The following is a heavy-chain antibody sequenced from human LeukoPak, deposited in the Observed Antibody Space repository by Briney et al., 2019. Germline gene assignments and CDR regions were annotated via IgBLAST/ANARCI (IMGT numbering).Heavy chain of an antibody. CDR2: IYYSGST. Sequence: SETLSFTCTVSGGSISSSSYYWGWIRQPPGKGLEWIGSIYYSGSTYYNPSLKSRVTISVDTSKNQFSLKMSSVTAADTAVYYCARGSLGITIFGVVGVVFAPWGQGTLVTVSS. CDR3: ARGSLGITIFGVVGVVFAP. CDR1: GGSISSSSYY. D-gene: IGHD3-3*01. J-gene: IGHJ5*02. V-gene: IGHV4-39*07.